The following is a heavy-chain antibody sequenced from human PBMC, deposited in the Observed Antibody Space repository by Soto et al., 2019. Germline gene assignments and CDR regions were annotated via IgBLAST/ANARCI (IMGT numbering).Heavy chain of an antibody. CDR3: AKDSMYSSNWGAYDY. Sequence: EVQLLESGGGLVQPGGSLRLSCAASGSTFSSYAMSWVRQAPGKGLEWGSAIRGSGGSTYYADSEKGRFTISKDNSKNPQDLQMNSLRAEDTAVYYCAKDSMYSSNWGAYDYLGQGDLGTVSS. J-gene: IGHJ4*02. V-gene: IGHV3-23*01. D-gene: IGHD6-13*01. CDR2: IRGSGGST. CDR1: GSTFSSYA.